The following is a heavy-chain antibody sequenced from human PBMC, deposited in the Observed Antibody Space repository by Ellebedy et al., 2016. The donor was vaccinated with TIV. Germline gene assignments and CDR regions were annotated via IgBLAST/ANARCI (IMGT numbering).Heavy chain of an antibody. CDR1: GFSLNSFW. V-gene: IGHV3-7*03. CDR3: VIDATPGGADY. J-gene: IGHJ4*02. D-gene: IGHD2-8*02. CDR2: INHAGSET. Sequence: PGGSLRLSCAASGFSLNSFWMSWVRQAPGKGLESVANINHAGSETYYVDSVKGRFTVSRDNAKKSLYLEMNSLRPEDTALYYCVIDATPGGADYWGQGTLVSVSS.